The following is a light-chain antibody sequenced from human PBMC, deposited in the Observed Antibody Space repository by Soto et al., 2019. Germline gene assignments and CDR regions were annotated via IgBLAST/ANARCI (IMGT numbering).Light chain of an antibody. CDR1: QSVSSNY. CDR3: QQYGSSPRT. V-gene: IGKV3-20*01. CDR2: GAS. Sequence: ESVLTQSPGTLSLSPGERATLSCRASQSVSSNYLAWYQQKPGQAPRLLIYGASTRATGIPDRFSGSGSGTDFTLTLSRVEPEDFAVYYCQQYGSSPRTFGQGTKVDIK. J-gene: IGKJ1*01.